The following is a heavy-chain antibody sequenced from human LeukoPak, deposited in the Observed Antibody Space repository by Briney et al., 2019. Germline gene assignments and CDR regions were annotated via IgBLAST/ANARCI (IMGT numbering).Heavy chain of an antibody. V-gene: IGHV3-7*03. J-gene: IGHJ4*02. Sequence: GGSLRLSCAASGFTFSSYWMSWVRQAPGKGLEWVANIKQDGSEKYYVDSVKGRFTISRDNAKNSLYLQMNSLRAEDTALYYCAKDRRGYSGTFDYWGQGTLVTVSS. CDR1: GFTFSSYW. CDR3: AKDRRGYSGTFDY. CDR2: IKQDGSEK. D-gene: IGHD5-12*01.